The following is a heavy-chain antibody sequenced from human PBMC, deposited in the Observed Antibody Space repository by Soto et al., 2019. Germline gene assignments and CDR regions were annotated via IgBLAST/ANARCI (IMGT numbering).Heavy chain of an antibody. CDR2: IYPGDSDA. Sequence: GESLKISCKGSGYSFTSYWIAWVRQMPGKGLEWMGIIYPGDSDARYNPSFQGQVTISADKSISTAYLQWGSLKASDTAMYYCARSKMTTLTQLDYWGQGTLVTVSS. V-gene: IGHV5-51*01. D-gene: IGHD1-1*01. CDR1: GYSFTSYW. CDR3: ARSKMTTLTQLDY. J-gene: IGHJ4*02.